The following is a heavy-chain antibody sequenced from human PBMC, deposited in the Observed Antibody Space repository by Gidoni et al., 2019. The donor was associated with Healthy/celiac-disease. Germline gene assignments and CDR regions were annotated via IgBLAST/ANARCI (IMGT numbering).Heavy chain of an antibody. D-gene: IGHD3-16*01. CDR1: GYTFTGYY. CDR2: INPNSGGT. V-gene: IGHV1-2*02. CDR3: ARGGYDYVWGSYPF. Sequence: QVQLVQSGAEVKKPGASVKVSCKASGYTFTGYYMHGVRQAPGQGLEWMGWINPNSGGTNDAQKFQGRVTMTRDTSISTAYMELSRLRSDDTAVYYCARGGYDYVWGSYPFWGQGTLVTVSS. J-gene: IGHJ4*02.